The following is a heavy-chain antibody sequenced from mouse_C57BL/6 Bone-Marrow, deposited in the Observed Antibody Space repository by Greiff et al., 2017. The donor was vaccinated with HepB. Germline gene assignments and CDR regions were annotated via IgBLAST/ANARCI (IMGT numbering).Heavy chain of an antibody. CDR1: GYTFTDYE. V-gene: IGHV1-15*01. CDR3: TRLHYYDYSTGDY. J-gene: IGHJ2*01. D-gene: IGHD2-4*01. Sequence: QVQLQQSGAELVRPGASVTLSCKASGYTFTDYEMHWVKQTPVHGLEWIGAIDPETGGTAYNQKFKGKAILTADKSSSTAYMELRSLTSEDSAVYYCTRLHYYDYSTGDYWGQGTTLTVSS. CDR2: IDPETGGT.